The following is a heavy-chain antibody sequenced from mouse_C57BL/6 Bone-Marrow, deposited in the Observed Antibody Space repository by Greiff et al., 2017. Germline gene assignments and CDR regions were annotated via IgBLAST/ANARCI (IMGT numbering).Heavy chain of an antibody. J-gene: IGHJ4*01. CDR1: GYTFTDYY. CDR3: ASNDYYAMDY. Sequence: QVQLQQSGAELVRPGASVKLSCKASGYTFTDYYINWVKQRPGQGLEWIARIYPGSGNTYYNEKFKGKATLTAEKSSSTAYMQLSSLTSEDSAVXFCASNDYYAMDYWGQGTSVTVSS. V-gene: IGHV1-76*01. CDR2: IYPGSGNT.